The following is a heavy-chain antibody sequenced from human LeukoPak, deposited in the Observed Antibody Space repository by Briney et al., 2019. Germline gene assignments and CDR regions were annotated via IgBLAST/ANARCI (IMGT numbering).Heavy chain of an antibody. CDR1: GFTFDDYA. CDR2: ISWNSGSI. V-gene: IGHV3-9*01. CDR3: ARAGNTAMPDY. D-gene: IGHD5-18*01. J-gene: IGHJ4*02. Sequence: GGSLRLSCAASGFTFDDYAMHWVRQAPGKGLEWVSGISWNSGSIGYADSVKGRFTISRDNAKNSLYLQMNSLRAEDTAVYYCARAGNTAMPDYWGQGTLVTVSS.